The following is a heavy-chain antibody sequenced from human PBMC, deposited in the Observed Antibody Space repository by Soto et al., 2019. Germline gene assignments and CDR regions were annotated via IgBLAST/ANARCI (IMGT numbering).Heavy chain of an antibody. CDR1: GFSFSISP. CDR3: AKGGIQLWSHFDY. J-gene: IGHJ4*02. Sequence: GGSLRLSCAASGFSFSISPMHWVRQAPGKGPEWVAVISYDGSNKYYADSVKGRFTISRDNSKNTLYLQMNSLRAEDTAVYYCAKGGIQLWSHFDYWGQGTLVTVSS. V-gene: IGHV3-30*04. D-gene: IGHD5-18*01. CDR2: ISYDGSNK.